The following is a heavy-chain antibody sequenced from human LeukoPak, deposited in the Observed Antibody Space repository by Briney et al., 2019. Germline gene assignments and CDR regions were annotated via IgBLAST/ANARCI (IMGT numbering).Heavy chain of an antibody. CDR1: GFTFTNAW. CDR2: IKSKTDGGTT. V-gene: IGHV3-15*01. Sequence: GGSLRPSCAASGFTFTNAWMSWVRQAPGKGLEWVGRIKSKTDGGTTDYAAPVKGRFTISRDDSKNTLYLEMNSLKIEDTAVYYCTTGRSGGSCPYWGQGTLVTVSS. J-gene: IGHJ4*02. D-gene: IGHD2-15*01. CDR3: TTGRSGGSCPY.